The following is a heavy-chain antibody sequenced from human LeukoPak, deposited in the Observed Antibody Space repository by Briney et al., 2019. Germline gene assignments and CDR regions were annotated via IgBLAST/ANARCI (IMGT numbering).Heavy chain of an antibody. D-gene: IGHD6-19*01. V-gene: IGHV4-59*08. Sequence: PSETLSLTCTVSGGSISNKYWSWIRQPPGKGLEWIGYIYYSGNTNYNPSLKSRVTILVDTSKNQFSLKLSSVTAADTAVYYCARHAWASGWYDIYVGGSDDDFDYWGQGTLVTVSS. J-gene: IGHJ4*02. CDR1: GGSISNKY. CDR2: IYYSGNT. CDR3: ARHAWASGWYDIYVGGSDDDFDY.